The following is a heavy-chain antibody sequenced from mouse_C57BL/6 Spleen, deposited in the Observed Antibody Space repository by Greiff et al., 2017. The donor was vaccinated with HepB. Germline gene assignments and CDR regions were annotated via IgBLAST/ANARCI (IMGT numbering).Heavy chain of an antibody. D-gene: IGHD2-2*01. Sequence: EVQGVESGPELVKPGASVKISCKASGYSFTDYNMNWVKQSNGKSLEWIGVINPNYGTTSYNQKFKGKATLTVDQSSSTAYMQLSSLTSEDSAVYYCARERVGYDEGGAMDYWGQGTSVTVSS. J-gene: IGHJ4*01. CDR1: GYSFTDYN. CDR3: ARERVGYDEGGAMDY. CDR2: INPNYGTT. V-gene: IGHV1-39*01.